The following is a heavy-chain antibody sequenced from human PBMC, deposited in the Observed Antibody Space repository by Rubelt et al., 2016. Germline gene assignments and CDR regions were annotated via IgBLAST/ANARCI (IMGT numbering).Heavy chain of an antibody. J-gene: IGHJ6*03. D-gene: IGHD3/OR15-3a*01. CDR1: GGSISSYY. CDR2: IYYSGST. CDR3: ARVKLGQNYYYYYMDV. V-gene: IGHV4-59*01. Sequence: QVQLQESGPGLVKPSETLSLTCTVSGGSISSYYWSWVRQPPGKGLEWIGYIYYSGSTNYNPSLKSRVPISVDTSKNQFSLKLSSVTAADTAVYYCARVKLGQNYYYYYMDVWGKGTTVTVSS.